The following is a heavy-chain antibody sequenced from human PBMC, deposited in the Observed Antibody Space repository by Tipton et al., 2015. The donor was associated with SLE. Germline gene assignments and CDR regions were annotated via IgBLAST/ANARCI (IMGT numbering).Heavy chain of an antibody. CDR1: GFPVTRKY. J-gene: IGHJ4*02. Sequence: SLRLSCAAAGFPVTRKYMSWVRQTPRKGLEWVSVIYPGGSTYYTDSVKGRFTISRDDSKNTLFLQMDSLRVEDTALYYCARTSATGWRDSWGQGTQVTVSS. CDR3: ARTSATGWRDS. V-gene: IGHV3-53*05. D-gene: IGHD6-19*01. CDR2: IYPGGST.